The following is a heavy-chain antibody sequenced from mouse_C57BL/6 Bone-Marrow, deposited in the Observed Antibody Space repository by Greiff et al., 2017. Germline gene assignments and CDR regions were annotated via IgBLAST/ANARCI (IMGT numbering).Heavy chain of an antibody. D-gene: IGHD2-4*01. CDR2: INPDSSTI. CDR1: GVDFSRYW. Sequence: AASGVDFSRYWMSWVRRAPGKGLEWIGEINPDSSTINYAPSLKDKFIISRDNAKNTLYLQMSKVRSEDTALYYCARFDSLYAMDYWGQGTSVTVSS. J-gene: IGHJ4*01. CDR3: ARFDSLYAMDY. V-gene: IGHV4-1*01.